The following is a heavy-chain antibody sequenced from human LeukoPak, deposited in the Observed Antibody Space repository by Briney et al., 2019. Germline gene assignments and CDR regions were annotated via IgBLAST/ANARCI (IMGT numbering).Heavy chain of an antibody. CDR1: GYSFTSYW. D-gene: IGHD2-21*02. CDR3: ARQAYCGADCFSPYKFDY. Sequence: AGESLKISCKGSGYSFTSYWIGWVRQMPGKGLEWMGIIYPGDSDTRYSPSFQGQVTISADKSISTAYLQWSSLKASDTAMYYCARQAYCGADCFSPYKFDYWGQGTLVTVSS. J-gene: IGHJ4*02. CDR2: IYPGDSDT. V-gene: IGHV5-51*01.